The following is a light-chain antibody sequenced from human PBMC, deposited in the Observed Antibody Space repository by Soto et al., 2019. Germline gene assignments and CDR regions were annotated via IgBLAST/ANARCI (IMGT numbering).Light chain of an antibody. J-gene: IGKJ1*01. V-gene: IGKV3-20*01. CDR3: QQYGSSPWT. Sequence: EIVLTQSPGTLSLSPGERATLSCRASQSVSSSYLAWYQQKPGQAPRLLIYGASSRATGIPDRFSGSGSGTYFTLTISGLEPEDFAVYYCQQYGSSPWTFGQGTKVHIK. CDR2: GAS. CDR1: QSVSSSY.